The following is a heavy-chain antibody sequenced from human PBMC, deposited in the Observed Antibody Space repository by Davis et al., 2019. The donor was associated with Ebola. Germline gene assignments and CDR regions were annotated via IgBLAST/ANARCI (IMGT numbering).Heavy chain of an antibody. CDR3: ARDPHGYNDDNYMDV. CDR1: GFTFSSYG. J-gene: IGHJ6*03. CDR2: TWYDGSNK. Sequence: PGGSLRLSCAASGFTFSSYGMHWVRQAPGKGLEWVAVTWYDGSNKYYADSVKGRFTISRDNSKNTLYLQMNSLRAEDTAVYYCARDPHGYNDDNYMDVWGKGTTVTVSS. D-gene: IGHD5-24*01. V-gene: IGHV3-33*01.